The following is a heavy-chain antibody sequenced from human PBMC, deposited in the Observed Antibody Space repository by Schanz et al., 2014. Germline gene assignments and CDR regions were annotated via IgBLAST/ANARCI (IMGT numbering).Heavy chain of an antibody. J-gene: IGHJ4*02. Sequence: EVQLVESGGGLVQPGRSLRLSCVASGFTFSSYDVFWVRQAPGKGLEWVSAISGSGGSTYYADSVRGRFTMSRDNSKNTVHLQMSSLRVEDTAVYYCARVDSSGYFFDNWGQGTLVTVSS. CDR3: ARVDSSGYFFDN. CDR1: GFTFSSYD. V-gene: IGHV3-23*04. D-gene: IGHD3-22*01. CDR2: ISGSGGST.